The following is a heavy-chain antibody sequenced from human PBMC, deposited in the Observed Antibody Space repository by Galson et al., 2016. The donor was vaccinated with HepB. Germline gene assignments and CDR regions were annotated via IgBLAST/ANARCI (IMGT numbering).Heavy chain of an antibody. CDR2: IRGNGGST. Sequence: SLRLSCAASGFTLSTYGMSWVRQAPGKGLEWVSTIRGNGGSTSYADSVKGRFTISRDSSKNTVYLQMNSLRAGDTAVYYCAKGGMLIPRFDYWGQGTLVTVSS. CDR1: GFTLSTYG. V-gene: IGHV3-23*01. D-gene: IGHD3-16*01. J-gene: IGHJ4*02. CDR3: AKGGMLIPRFDY.